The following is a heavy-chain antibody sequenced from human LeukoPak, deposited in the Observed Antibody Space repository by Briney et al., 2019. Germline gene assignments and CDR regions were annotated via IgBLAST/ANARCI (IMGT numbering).Heavy chain of an antibody. J-gene: IGHJ3*02. Sequence: PGGSLRLSCAASGFTFSNAWMSWVRQAPGKGLEWVGRIKSKTDGGTTDYAAPVKGRFTISRDDSKNTLYLQMNSLKTEDTAVYYCTTDGTMIVVVPTDAFDIWGQGTMVTVSS. D-gene: IGHD3-22*01. CDR2: IKSKTDGGTT. V-gene: IGHV3-15*01. CDR1: GFTFSNAW. CDR3: TTDGTMIVVVPTDAFDI.